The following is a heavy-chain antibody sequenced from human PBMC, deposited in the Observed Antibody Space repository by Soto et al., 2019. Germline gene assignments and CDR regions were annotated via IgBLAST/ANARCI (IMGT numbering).Heavy chain of an antibody. CDR3: AKDSTLYGMDV. J-gene: IGHJ6*02. V-gene: IGHV3-9*01. CDR1: GFTFDDYA. CDR2: ISWNSGSI. Sequence: EVQLVESGGDLVQPGRSLRLSCAASGFTFDDYAMHWVRQAPGKGLEWVSGISWNSGSIGYADSVKGRFTISRDNAKNSLYLQMNSLRAEDTALYYCAKDSTLYGMDVWGQGTTVTVSS.